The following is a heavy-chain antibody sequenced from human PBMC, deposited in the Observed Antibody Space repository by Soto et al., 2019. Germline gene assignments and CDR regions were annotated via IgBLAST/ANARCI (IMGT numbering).Heavy chain of an antibody. J-gene: IGHJ4*02. CDR1: GYTFNSHE. CDR3: SRGGIH. V-gene: IGHV3-48*03. Sequence: EVLLVESGGGSRQPGGSLRLSCVASGYTFNSHEMNWVRQAPGKGLEWISAISGSVTTNYAESVKGRFTIYRDNAHKSLCLEMKDLRAEDTAVYYCSRGGIHWGQGTLVTVSS. D-gene: IGHD3-16*01. CDR2: ISGSVTT.